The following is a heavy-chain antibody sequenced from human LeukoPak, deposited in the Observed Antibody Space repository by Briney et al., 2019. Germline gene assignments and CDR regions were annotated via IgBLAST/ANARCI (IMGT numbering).Heavy chain of an antibody. CDR3: ARGGEMATNPFLYYYYYMDV. J-gene: IGHJ6*03. V-gene: IGHV1-69*05. CDR2: IIPIFGTA. Sequence: SVKVSCKASGGIFSSYAISWVRQAPEQGLEWMGGIIPIFGTANYAQKFQGRVTITTDESTSTAYMELSSLRSEDTAVYYCARGGEMATNPFLYYYYYMDVWGKGTTVTVSS. D-gene: IGHD5-24*01. CDR1: GGIFSSYA.